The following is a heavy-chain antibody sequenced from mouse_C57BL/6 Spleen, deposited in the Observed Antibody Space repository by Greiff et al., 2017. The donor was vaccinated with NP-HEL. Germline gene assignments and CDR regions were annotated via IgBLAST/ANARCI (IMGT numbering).Heavy chain of an antibody. Sequence: VQLQQPGAELVRPGSSVKLSCKASGYTFTSYWMDWVKQRPGQGLEWIGNIYPSDSETHYNQKFKDKATLTVDKSSSTAYMQLSSLTSEDSAVYYCARNYHYFDYWGQGTTLTVSS. V-gene: IGHV1-61*01. D-gene: IGHD2-1*01. J-gene: IGHJ2*01. CDR1: GYTFTSYW. CDR3: ARNYHYFDY. CDR2: IYPSDSET.